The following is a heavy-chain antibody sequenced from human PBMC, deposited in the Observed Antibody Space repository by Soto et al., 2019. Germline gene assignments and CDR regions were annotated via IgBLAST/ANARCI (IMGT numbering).Heavy chain of an antibody. J-gene: IGHJ4*02. CDR3: ARDLVGALGY. CDR2: SYYSGST. Sequence: QVQLQESGPGLVKPSQTLSLTCTVSGGSISSGGYYWSWIRQHPGKGLWWIGYSYYSGSTYYNPSLKSRVTISVERYTDQFFLKLRSVTAADSAEYWWARDLVGALGYWGQGPLVTVSS. D-gene: IGHD1-26*01. CDR1: GGSISSGGYY. V-gene: IGHV4-31*03.